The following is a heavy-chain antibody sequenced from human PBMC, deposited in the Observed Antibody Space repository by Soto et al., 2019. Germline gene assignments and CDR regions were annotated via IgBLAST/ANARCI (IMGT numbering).Heavy chain of an antibody. Sequence: QVQLQQSGPGLVKPSQTLSLTCDISGDSVSSNSAAWNWIRQTPSRGLEWLGRTYYRYKWYSNYPISVKSRVTVNPDTFKNQFSLQLNSVTPEDTAVYYCARGSWDDVSGHYYMDVWGKGTTVTVSS. CDR1: GDSVSSNSAA. CDR3: ARGSWDDVSGHYYMDV. CDR2: TYYRYKWYS. V-gene: IGHV6-1*01. D-gene: IGHD1-1*01. J-gene: IGHJ6*03.